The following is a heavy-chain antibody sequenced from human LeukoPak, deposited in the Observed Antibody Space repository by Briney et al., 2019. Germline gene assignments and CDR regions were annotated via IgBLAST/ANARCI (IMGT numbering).Heavy chain of an antibody. CDR2: INHNGYT. CDR3: ARAGTGDRSAVFDY. CDR1: GGPFSGYY. D-gene: IGHD7-27*01. V-gene: IGHV4-34*01. Sequence: SSETLPLTCAVYGGPFSGYYWNWIRQPPGKGLEWIGEINHNGYTNYNPSLESRVTISVDTSKNQFSLKVYSLTAADTAVYFCARAGTGDRSAVFDYWGQEILVTVSS. J-gene: IGHJ4*02.